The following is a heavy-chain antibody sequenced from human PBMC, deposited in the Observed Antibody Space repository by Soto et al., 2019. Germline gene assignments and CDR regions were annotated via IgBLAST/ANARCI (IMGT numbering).Heavy chain of an antibody. CDR3: ARVTGPSPAVASTGWFDP. Sequence: ASAKVSCKASGYTFTSYGISWLRQAPGQGLEWMGWISAYSGNTNYAQNLQVRVTMTTDTSTSTDYMELRSLRSDDTAVYYCARVTGPSPAVASTGWFDPWRQGTLVTVSS. J-gene: IGHJ5*02. CDR2: ISAYSGNT. V-gene: IGHV1-18*01. D-gene: IGHD6-19*01. CDR1: GYTFTSYG.